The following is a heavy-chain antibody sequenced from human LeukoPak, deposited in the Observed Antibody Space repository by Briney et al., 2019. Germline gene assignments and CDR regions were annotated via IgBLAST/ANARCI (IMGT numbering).Heavy chain of an antibody. CDR2: INWNGGGT. Sequence: GGSLRLSCAVSGITLSNYGMHWVRQPPGKGLEWVSGINWNGGGTDYADSVKGRFTISRDNAKNSLYLQMTSLRPEDTALYYCAKHLRATNTYIFFGLDVWGQGTTVTVSS. CDR1: GITLSNYG. J-gene: IGHJ6*02. V-gene: IGHV3-9*01. D-gene: IGHD1-26*01. CDR3: AKHLRATNTYIFFGLDV.